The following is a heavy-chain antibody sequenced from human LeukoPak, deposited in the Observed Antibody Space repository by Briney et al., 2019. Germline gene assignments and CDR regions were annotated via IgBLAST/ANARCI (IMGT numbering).Heavy chain of an antibody. V-gene: IGHV1-69*01. CDR3: ARETVAGTEFDY. CDR2: IIPIFGTA. CDR1: GGTFSSYA. Sequence: GASVKVSCKASGGTFSSYAISWVRQAPGQGLEWMGGIIPIFGTANYAQKFQGRVTITADESTSTAYMELSSLRSEDTAVYYCARETVAGTEFDYWGQETLVTVSS. D-gene: IGHD6-19*01. J-gene: IGHJ4*02.